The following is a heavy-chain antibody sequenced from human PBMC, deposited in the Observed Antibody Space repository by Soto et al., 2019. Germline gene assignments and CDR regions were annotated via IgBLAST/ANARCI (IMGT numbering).Heavy chain of an antibody. Sequence: GHYCRCIRKHPGKGLEWIGYIYYSGSTYYNPSLKSRVTISVDTSKNQFSLKLSSVTAADTAVYYCARAPPAATRFDYWGQATLVSLPS. V-gene: IGHV4-31*02. CDR2: IYYSGST. CDR1: GHY. CDR3: ARAPPAATRFDY. D-gene: IGHD2-15*01. J-gene: IGHJ4*02.